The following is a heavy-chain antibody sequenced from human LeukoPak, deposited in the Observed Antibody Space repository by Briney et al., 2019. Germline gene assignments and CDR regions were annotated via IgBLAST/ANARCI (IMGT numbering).Heavy chain of an antibody. CDR2: ISAYNGNT. J-gene: IGHJ3*02. CDR1: GYTFTSYG. D-gene: IGHD3-22*01. CDR3: ARVRDVTMIVVARGDDAFDI. Sequence: ASVRVSCRASGYTFTSYGISWVRQGPGQGLEWMGWISAYNGNTNYAQKLQGRVTMTTDTSTSTAYMELRSLRSDDTAVYYCARVRDVTMIVVARGDDAFDIWGQGTMVTVSS. V-gene: IGHV1-18*01.